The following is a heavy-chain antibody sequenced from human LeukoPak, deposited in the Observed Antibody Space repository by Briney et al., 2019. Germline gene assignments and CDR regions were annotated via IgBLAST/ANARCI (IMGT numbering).Heavy chain of an antibody. Sequence: PGGSLRLSCVASGFTFSNYAMSWVRQAPGKGLEWVSASSGSGGSTYYADSVKGRFTISRDNSKNTLYLQMNSLRAEDTAVYYCAKDPLLDYGSGRFYYYFYMDVWGKGTTVTVSS. J-gene: IGHJ6*03. V-gene: IGHV3-23*01. CDR3: AKDPLLDYGSGRFYYYFYMDV. CDR2: SSGSGGST. D-gene: IGHD3-10*01. CDR1: GFTFSNYA.